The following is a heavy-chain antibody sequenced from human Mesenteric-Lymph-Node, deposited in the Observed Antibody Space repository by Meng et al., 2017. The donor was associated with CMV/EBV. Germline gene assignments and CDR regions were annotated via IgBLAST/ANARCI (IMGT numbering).Heavy chain of an antibody. CDR1: GFTFSSYG. D-gene: IGHD3-3*01. V-gene: IGHV3-33*06. Sequence: GGSLRLSCAASGFTFSSYGMHWVRQAPGKGLEWVAVIWYDGSNKYYADSVKGRFTISRDNSKNTLYLQMNSLRAEDTAVYYCAKGSDFWSGPRYYYYYGMDVWGQGTTVTVSS. J-gene: IGHJ6*02. CDR3: AKGSDFWSGPRYYYYYGMDV. CDR2: IWYDGSNK.